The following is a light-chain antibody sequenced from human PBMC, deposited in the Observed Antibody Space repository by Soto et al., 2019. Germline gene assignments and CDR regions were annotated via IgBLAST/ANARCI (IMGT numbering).Light chain of an antibody. CDR1: QSFRGL. J-gene: IGKJ5*01. V-gene: IGKV3-11*01. CDR2: DAY. CDR3: QQRHMWPIT. Sequence: EVVLTQSPVTLSLSPGERATLSCRASQSFRGLLAWYQQKPGQAPSLLIYDAYNRATGIPTRFSGSGSGTDFTLTISRLEPEDSAVYYCQQRHMWPITFGQGTRLEIK.